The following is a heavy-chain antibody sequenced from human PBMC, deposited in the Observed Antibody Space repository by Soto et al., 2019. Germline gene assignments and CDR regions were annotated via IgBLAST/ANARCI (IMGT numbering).Heavy chain of an antibody. CDR2: IYYSGST. D-gene: IGHD3-16*02. Sequence: QVQLQESGPGLVKPSQTLSLTCTVSGGSISSGGYYWSWIRQHPGKGLEWIGYIYYSGSTYYNPSLKSRVTISVDTSKNQFALKLSSVTAADTAVYYCVRGDYDYVWGSYRYYYWGQGTLVTVSS. J-gene: IGHJ4*02. V-gene: IGHV4-31*03. CDR3: VRGDYDYVWGSYRYYY. CDR1: GGSISSGGYY.